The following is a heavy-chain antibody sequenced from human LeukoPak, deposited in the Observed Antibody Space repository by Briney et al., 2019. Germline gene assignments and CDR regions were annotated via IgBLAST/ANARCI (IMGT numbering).Heavy chain of an antibody. V-gene: IGHV1-8*03. J-gene: IGHJ3*02. CDR1: GYTFTSYD. D-gene: IGHD2-21*01. Sequence: ASVKVSCKASGYTFTSYDINWVRQATGQGLEWMGWMNPNSGNTGYAQKFQGRVTITRNTSISTAYMELSSLRSEDTAVYYCARLNGLGWWYHDAFDIWGQGTMVTVSS. CDR2: MNPNSGNT. CDR3: ARLNGLGWWYHDAFDI.